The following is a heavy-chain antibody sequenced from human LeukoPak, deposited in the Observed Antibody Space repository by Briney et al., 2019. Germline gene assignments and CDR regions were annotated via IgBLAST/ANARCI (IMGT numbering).Heavy chain of an antibody. J-gene: IGHJ4*02. Sequence: PSETLSLTCTVSGGSISSYYWSWIRQPPGKGLEWIGYIYYSGSTNYNPSLKSRVTISVDTSKNQFSLKLSSVTAADTAVYYCARGDLVVPAATDYWGQGTLVTVSS. D-gene: IGHD2-2*01. CDR3: ARGDLVVPAATDY. CDR1: GGSISSYY. V-gene: IGHV4-59*01. CDR2: IYYSGST.